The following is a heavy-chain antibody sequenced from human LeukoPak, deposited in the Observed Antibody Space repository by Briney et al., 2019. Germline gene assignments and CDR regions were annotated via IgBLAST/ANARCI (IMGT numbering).Heavy chain of an antibody. D-gene: IGHD7-27*01. CDR3: ARDLGMGNWFDP. CDR2: IWYDGSNK. J-gene: IGHJ5*02. CDR1: GFTFSSYA. V-gene: IGHV3-33*08. Sequence: PGGSLRLSCAASGFTFSSYAMTWVRQAPGKGLEWVAVIWYDGSNKYYADSVKGRFTISRDNSKNTLYLQMNSLRAEDTAVYYCARDLGMGNWFDPWGQGTLVTVSS.